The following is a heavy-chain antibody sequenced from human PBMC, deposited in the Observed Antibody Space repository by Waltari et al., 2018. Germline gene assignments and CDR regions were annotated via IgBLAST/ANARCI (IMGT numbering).Heavy chain of an antibody. Sequence: QVQLQESGPGLVKPSETLSLTCTVSGGSISSYYWSWIRQPPGKGLEWIGYIYYSGSTNYNPSLKSRVTISVDTSKNQFSLKLSSVTAADTAVYYCARRSSSWFLDYWGQGTLVTVSS. CDR2: IYYSGST. J-gene: IGHJ4*02. V-gene: IGHV4-59*01. CDR1: GGSISSYY. D-gene: IGHD6-13*01. CDR3: ARRSSSWFLDY.